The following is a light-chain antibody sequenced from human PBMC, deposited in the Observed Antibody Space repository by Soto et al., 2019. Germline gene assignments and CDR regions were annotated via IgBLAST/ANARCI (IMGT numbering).Light chain of an antibody. CDR2: EVT. CDR1: SSDVGGYNY. CDR3: GSYAGSNSWV. Sequence: QSALTQPPSASGSPGQSVTISCTGTSSDVGGYNYVSWYQLRPGKAPKLMIYEVTKRPSGVPDRFSGSKSGNTASLTLSGLQAEDEADYHCGSYAGSNSWVFGGGTKLTVL. V-gene: IGLV2-8*01. J-gene: IGLJ3*02.